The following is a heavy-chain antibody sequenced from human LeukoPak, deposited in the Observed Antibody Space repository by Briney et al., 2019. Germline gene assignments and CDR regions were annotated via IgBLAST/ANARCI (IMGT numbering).Heavy chain of an antibody. Sequence: PGGSLRLSCAASGFTFSSYAMSWVRQAPGKGLEWVSAISGSGSSTHYADSVKGRFTISRDNSNNTLYLQMNTLRAEDTAVYYCARERVSSSWSDYWGQGTLVTVSS. CDR2: ISGSGSST. CDR1: GFTFSSYA. CDR3: ARERVSSSWSDY. J-gene: IGHJ4*02. V-gene: IGHV3-23*01. D-gene: IGHD6-13*01.